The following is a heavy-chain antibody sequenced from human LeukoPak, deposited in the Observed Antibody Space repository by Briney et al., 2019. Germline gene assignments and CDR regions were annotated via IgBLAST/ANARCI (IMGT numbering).Heavy chain of an antibody. CDR2: INPNSGGT. V-gene: IGHV1-2*02. D-gene: IGHD2-21*02. J-gene: IGHJ4*02. CDR3: ARDFEVVTAIPWYFDY. CDR1: GYTFTGSY. Sequence: GASVKVSCKASGYTFTGSYMHWVRQAPGQGLEWMGWINPNSGGTNYAQKFQGRVTMTRDTSISTAYMELSRLRSDDTAVYYCARDFEVVTAIPWYFDYWGQGTLVTVSS.